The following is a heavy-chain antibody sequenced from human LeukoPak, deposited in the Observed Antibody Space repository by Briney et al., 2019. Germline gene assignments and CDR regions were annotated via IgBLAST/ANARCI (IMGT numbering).Heavy chain of an antibody. CDR1: GGTFSSYA. D-gene: IGHD3-10*01. Sequence: ASVKVSCKASGGTFSSYAISWVRQAPGQGLEWMGGIIPIFGTANYAQKFQGRVTITADKSTSTAYMELSSLRSEDTAVYYCARAKGAMVRGVMGVYYYYYYYMDVWGKGTTVTISS. CDR3: ARAKGAMVRGVMGVYYYYYYYMDV. V-gene: IGHV1-69*06. J-gene: IGHJ6*03. CDR2: IIPIFGTA.